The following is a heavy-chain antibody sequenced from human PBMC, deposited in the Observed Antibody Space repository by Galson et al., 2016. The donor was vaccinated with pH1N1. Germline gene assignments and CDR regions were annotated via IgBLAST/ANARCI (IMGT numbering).Heavy chain of an antibody. Sequence: SLRLPCAASGFTFSIYGMHWVRQAPGKGLEWVAVILYDGTNEYYTDSVKGRFTISRDKTQSTVYLQMNSLRTEDTAVYYCARDSEYSGHEGFHWAQGTLVIVSS. CDR1: GFTFSIYG. V-gene: IGHV3-30*19. D-gene: IGHD5-12*01. J-gene: IGHJ4*02. CDR2: ILYDGTNE. CDR3: ARDSEYSGHEGFH.